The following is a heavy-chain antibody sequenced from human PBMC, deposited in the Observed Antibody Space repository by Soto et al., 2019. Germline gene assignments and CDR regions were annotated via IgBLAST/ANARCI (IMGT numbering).Heavy chain of an antibody. CDR1: GASISSRTYY. CDR3: ARQSYSFGPSNFDY. V-gene: IGHV4-39*01. J-gene: IGHJ4*02. CDR2: ISYSGST. D-gene: IGHD5-18*01. Sequence: SETLSLTCTVSGASISSRTYYSAWIRQPPGKGLEWIGSISYSGSTSHNLSLKSRTTISVDTSKNQFSLKLSSVTAADTAVYYCARQSYSFGPSNFDYWGQGTLVTVSS.